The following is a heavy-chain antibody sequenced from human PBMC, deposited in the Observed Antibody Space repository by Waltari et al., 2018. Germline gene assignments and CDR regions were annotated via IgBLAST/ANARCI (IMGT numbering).Heavy chain of an antibody. V-gene: IGHV3-11*04. CDR1: FSDYY. D-gene: IGHD1-1*01. CDR3: ARSVAAAGTGSDY. J-gene: IGHJ4*02. CDR2: ISNGGDST. Sequence: FSDYYLDWVRQAPGKGLEWVSRISNGGDSTWYADSVKGRFTISRENAKNTLYLQMNSLRAEDKAVYYCARSVAAAGTGSDYWGQGVLVTVSS.